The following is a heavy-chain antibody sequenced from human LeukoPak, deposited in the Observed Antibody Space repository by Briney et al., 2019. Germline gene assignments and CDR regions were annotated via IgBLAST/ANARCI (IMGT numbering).Heavy chain of an antibody. V-gene: IGHV3-30*02. D-gene: IGHD3-22*01. J-gene: IGHJ4*02. CDR2: IRYDGSNK. CDR3: ATDSSGYYWELGFY. Sequence: GGSLRLSCAASGFTFSSYGMHWVRQAPGKGLEWVAFIRYDGSNKYCADSVKGRFTISRDNSKNTLYLQMNSLRAEDTAVYYCATDSSGYYWELGFYWGQGTLVTVSS. CDR1: GFTFSSYG.